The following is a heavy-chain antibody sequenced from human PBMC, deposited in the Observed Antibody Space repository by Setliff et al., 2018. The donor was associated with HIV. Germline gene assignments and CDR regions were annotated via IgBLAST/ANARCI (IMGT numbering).Heavy chain of an antibody. CDR3: AKDISCTGGSCKNFDY. D-gene: IGHD2-15*01. V-gene: IGHV3-23*01. CDR2: ITGSGGNT. J-gene: IGHJ4*02. CDR1: GFTFSIYA. Sequence: GGSLRLSCVGSGFTFSIYAMSWVRQAPGKGLEWVSTITGSGGNTYYADSVKGQFTISRDNSKNTLYLQVNSLRAEDTAVYYCAKDISCTGGSCKNFDYWGQGTLVTVSS.